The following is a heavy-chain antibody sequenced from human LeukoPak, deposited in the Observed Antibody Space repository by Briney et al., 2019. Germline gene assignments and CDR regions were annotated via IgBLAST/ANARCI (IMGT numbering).Heavy chain of an antibody. Sequence: SETLSLTCTVSGGSISSSSYYWGWIRQPPGKGLEWIGSIYYSGSTYYNPSLKSRVTISVDTSKNQFSLKLSSVTAADAAVYYCAIDNQYDFWSGYRHWGQGTLVTVSS. V-gene: IGHV4-39*07. CDR1: GGSISSSSYY. D-gene: IGHD3-3*01. J-gene: IGHJ4*02. CDR2: IYYSGST. CDR3: AIDNQYDFWSGYRH.